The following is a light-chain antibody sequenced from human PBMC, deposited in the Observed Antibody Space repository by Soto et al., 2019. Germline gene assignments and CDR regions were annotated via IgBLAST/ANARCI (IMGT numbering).Light chain of an antibody. CDR1: SSNIGNNY. V-gene: IGLV1-51*01. CDR3: QSYDSSLSGSGV. Sequence: QSVLTQPPSVSAAPGQKVTISCSGSSSNIGNNYVSWYQQLPGTAPKLLIYDNNKRPSGIPDRFSGSKSGTSGTLDITGLQTGDEADYYCQSYDSSLSGSGVFGGGTKLTVL. CDR2: DNN. J-gene: IGLJ3*02.